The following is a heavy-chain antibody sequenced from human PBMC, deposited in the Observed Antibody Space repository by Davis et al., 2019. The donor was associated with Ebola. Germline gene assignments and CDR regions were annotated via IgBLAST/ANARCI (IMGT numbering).Heavy chain of an antibody. CDR1: GYTFINYA. CDR3: ARAGCSGGSCYRY. Sequence: ASVKVSCKASGYTFINYAIHWVRQALGQRLEWLGWINVANGNTQYSEKFQGRVTISRDTSASTAYMELSSLRSEDTAVYYCARAGCSGGSCYRYWGQGTLVTVSS. CDR2: INVANGNT. J-gene: IGHJ4*02. V-gene: IGHV1-3*01. D-gene: IGHD2-15*01.